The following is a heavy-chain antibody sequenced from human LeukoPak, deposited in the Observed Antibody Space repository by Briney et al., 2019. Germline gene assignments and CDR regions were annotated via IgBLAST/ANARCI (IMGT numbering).Heavy chain of an antibody. D-gene: IGHD3-10*01. Sequence: GGSLRLSCAASGFTFSSYAMSWVRQAPGKGLEWVSVISGSGGSTYYADSVKGRFTISRDNSKNTLYLQMNSLRAEDTAVYYCAKVPSMVRGEGWFDPWGQGTLVTVSS. J-gene: IGHJ5*02. CDR3: AKVPSMVRGEGWFDP. CDR1: GFTFSSYA. V-gene: IGHV3-23*01. CDR2: ISGSGGST.